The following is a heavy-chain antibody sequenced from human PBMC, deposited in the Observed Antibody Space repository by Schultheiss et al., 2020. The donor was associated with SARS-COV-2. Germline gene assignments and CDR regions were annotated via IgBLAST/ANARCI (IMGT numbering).Heavy chain of an antibody. CDR1: GFSFRSYW. J-gene: IGHJ5*02. V-gene: IGHV3-74*01. CDR3: AKDGEDMRFDP. Sequence: GGSLRLSCAASGFSFRSYWMHWVRQAPGKGLVWVSRINSDGSSTSYADSVKGRFTMSRDNAKNTLYLQMNSLRAEDTAVYYCAKDGEDMRFDPWGQGTLVTVSS. CDR2: INSDGSST. D-gene: IGHD2-15*01.